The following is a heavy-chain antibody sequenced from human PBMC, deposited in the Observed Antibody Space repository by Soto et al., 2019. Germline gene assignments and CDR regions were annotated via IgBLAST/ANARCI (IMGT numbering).Heavy chain of an antibody. CDR1: GGSISSHY. V-gene: IGHV4-59*11. J-gene: IGHJ5*02. Sequence: SETLSLTCTVSGGSISSHYWSWIRQPPGKGLECIGHIYYTGSTNYNPSLKSRVTISVDTSKKQFSLKLSSVTAADTAVYYCARALGYYDSSGYYYRWFDPWGQGTLVTVSS. CDR2: IYYTGST. D-gene: IGHD3-22*01. CDR3: ARALGYYDSSGYYYRWFDP.